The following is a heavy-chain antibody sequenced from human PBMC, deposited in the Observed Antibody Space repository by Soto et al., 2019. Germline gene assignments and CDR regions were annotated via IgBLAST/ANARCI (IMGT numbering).Heavy chain of an antibody. D-gene: IGHD3-22*01. CDR2: IWYDGSNK. Sequence: QVQLVESGGGVVQPGRSLRLSCAASGFTFSTYGMHWVRQAPGKGLEWVAVIWYDGSNKYYADSVKGRFTISRDNSKNTLYLQINSLRAEDTAVYYCARSYYYDSSGSTCYGRDVWGQGTTVTVSS. V-gene: IGHV3-33*01. CDR3: ARSYYYDSSGSTCYGRDV. CDR1: GFTFSTYG. J-gene: IGHJ6*02.